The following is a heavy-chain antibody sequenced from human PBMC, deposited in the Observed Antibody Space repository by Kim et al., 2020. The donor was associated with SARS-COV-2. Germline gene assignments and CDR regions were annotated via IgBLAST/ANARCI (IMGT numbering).Heavy chain of an antibody. V-gene: IGHV4-59*13. CDR2: IYYTGST. CDR3: AREDYYGSSGYFPL. Sequence: SETLSLTCAVSGGSISPNYWSWIRQPPGKGLEWIGYIYYTGSTKYNPSLKSRVTISLDTSKRHFSLKLSSVTAADTAVYYCAREDYYGSSGYFPLWGQGTLVTVSS. D-gene: IGHD3-22*01. CDR1: GGSISPNY. J-gene: IGHJ4*02.